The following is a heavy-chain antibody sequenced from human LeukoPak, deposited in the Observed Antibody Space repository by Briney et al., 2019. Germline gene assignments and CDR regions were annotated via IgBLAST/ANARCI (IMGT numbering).Heavy chain of an antibody. J-gene: IGHJ4*02. CDR2: IYTSGST. V-gene: IGHV4-61*02. Sequence: SETLSLTCTVSGGSISSGGYYWSWIRQPAGKGLEWIGRIYTSGSTNYNPSLKSRVTMSVDTSKNQFSLKLSSVTAADTAVYYCARSIAVEYYFDYWGQGTLVTVSS. CDR1: GGSISSGGYY. D-gene: IGHD6-19*01. CDR3: ARSIAVEYYFDY.